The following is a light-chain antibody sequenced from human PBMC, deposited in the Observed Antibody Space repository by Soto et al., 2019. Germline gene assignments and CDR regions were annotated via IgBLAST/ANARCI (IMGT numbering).Light chain of an antibody. CDR1: SSDVGAYKY. J-gene: IGLJ2*01. Sequence: QSALTQPPSASGSPGQSVTISCTGTSSDVGAYKYVSWYQQYPGKAPKLMIYEVSKRPSGVPDRFSGSKSGNTASLTVSGLYAEDEAHYYCTSYVVISMWILVGGANLTV. CDR3: TSYVVISMWI. CDR2: EVS. V-gene: IGLV2-8*01.